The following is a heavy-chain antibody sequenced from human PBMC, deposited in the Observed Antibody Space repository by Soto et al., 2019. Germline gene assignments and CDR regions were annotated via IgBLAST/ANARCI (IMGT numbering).Heavy chain of an antibody. D-gene: IGHD3-16*01. V-gene: IGHV4-59*01. CDR1: GGSISSYY. CDR2: IYYSGST. J-gene: IGHJ4*02. CDR3: ARRSPYDYVWGGPGGYLDY. Sequence: SETLSLTCTVSGGSISSYYWSWIRQPPGKGLEWIGYIYYSGSTNYNPSLKSRVTISVDTSKNQFSLKLSSVTAADTAGYYGARRSPYDYVWGGPGGYLDYWGQGTLVTVSS.